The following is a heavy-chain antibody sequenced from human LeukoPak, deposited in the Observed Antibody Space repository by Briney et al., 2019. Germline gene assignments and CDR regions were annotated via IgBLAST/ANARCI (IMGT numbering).Heavy chain of an antibody. CDR3: ARVLGELSPSYYYYYGMDV. Sequence: PSQTLSLTCTVSGGSISSGGYYWSWIRQHPGKGLEWIGYIYYSGSTYYNPSLKSRVTISVDTSKNQFSLKLSPVTAADTAVYYCARVLGELSPSYYYYYGMDVWGQGTTVTVSS. J-gene: IGHJ6*02. D-gene: IGHD3-16*02. V-gene: IGHV4-31*03. CDR2: IYYSGST. CDR1: GGSISSGGYY.